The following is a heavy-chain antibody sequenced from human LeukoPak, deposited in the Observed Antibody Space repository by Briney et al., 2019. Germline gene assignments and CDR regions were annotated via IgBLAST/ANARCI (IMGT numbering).Heavy chain of an antibody. CDR1: GFPFSGYS. Sequence: PGGSLRLSCAASGFPFSGYSLTWVRQAPGKGLEWISYISSSNTIYYADSVKGRFTISRDNAKNSLYLQMNSLTADDTAVYYCASEKAGPRGGFDFWGQGTLVTVSS. D-gene: IGHD6-19*01. V-gene: IGHV3-48*01. CDR3: ASEKAGPRGGFDF. J-gene: IGHJ4*02. CDR2: ISSSNTI.